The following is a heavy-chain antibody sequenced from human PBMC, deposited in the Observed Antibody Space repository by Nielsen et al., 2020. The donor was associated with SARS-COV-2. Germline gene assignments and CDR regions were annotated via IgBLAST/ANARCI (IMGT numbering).Heavy chain of an antibody. CDR2: IGTTGDKT. J-gene: IGHJ4*02. V-gene: IGHV3-23*01. CDR1: GFTFNKYV. CDR3: AKISGSQRHYFDF. Sequence: GESLKISCVASGFTFNKYVMTWVRQAPGKGLEWVSSIGTTGDKTFYADSVKGRFTISRDNSKNTLYLQLNSLRAEDTAVFYCAKISGSQRHYFDFWGQGALVTVSS. D-gene: IGHD1-26*01.